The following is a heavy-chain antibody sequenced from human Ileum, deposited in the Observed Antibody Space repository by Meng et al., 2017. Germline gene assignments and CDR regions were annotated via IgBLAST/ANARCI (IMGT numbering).Heavy chain of an antibody. J-gene: IGHJ4*02. CDR3: ARRAHYGDPPR. D-gene: IGHD4-17*01. Sequence: HLQLQESGSGLVTSSQTLSLTCTVSGGSISSSAYSWTWIRQPPGKGLEWIGYIYQVGSTNYNPSLKSRVTIFVDTSKNQFSLKLTSVTAADTAVYYCARRAHYGDPPRWGQGTLVTVSS. CDR1: GGSISSSAYS. CDR2: IYQVGST. V-gene: IGHV4-30-2*01.